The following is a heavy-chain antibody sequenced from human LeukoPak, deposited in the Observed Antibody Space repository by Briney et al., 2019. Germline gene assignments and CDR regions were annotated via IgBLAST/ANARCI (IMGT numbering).Heavy chain of an antibody. D-gene: IGHD2-21*01. Sequence: GGSLRLSGAASGFTFRNYWMHWVRQAPGKGLVWVSRINSDGSSTTYADSVKGRLTMSRDNAKNTLYLQMNSLRAEDTAVYYCARGGFGIVVVSAIDYWGQGTLVTVSS. CDR1: GFTFRNYW. CDR2: INSDGSST. V-gene: IGHV3-74*01. CDR3: ARGGFGIVVVSAIDY. J-gene: IGHJ4*02.